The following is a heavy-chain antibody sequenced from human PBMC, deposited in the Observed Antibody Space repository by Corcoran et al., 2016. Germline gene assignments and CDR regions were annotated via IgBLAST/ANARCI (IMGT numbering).Heavy chain of an antibody. CDR3: ARDEYYDSSGYYH. V-gene: IGHV3-48*04. Sequence: EVQLVESGGGLVQPGGSLRLSCAASGFTFSSYSMNWVRQAPGKGLEWVSYISSSSSTIYYADSVKGRFTISRDNAKNSLYLQMNSLRAEDTAVYYGARDEYYDSSGYYHWGQGTLVTVSS. CDR2: ISSSSSTI. CDR1: GFTFSSYS. J-gene: IGHJ5*02. D-gene: IGHD3-22*01.